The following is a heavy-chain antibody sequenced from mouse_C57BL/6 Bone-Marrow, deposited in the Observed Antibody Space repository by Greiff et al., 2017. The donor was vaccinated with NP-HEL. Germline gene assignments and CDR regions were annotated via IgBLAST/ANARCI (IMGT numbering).Heavy chain of an antibody. CDR1: GFTFSSYG. Sequence: EVMLVESGGDLVKPGGSLKLSCAASGFTFSSYGMSWVRQTPDKRLEWVATISSGGSYTYYPDSVKGRFTISRDNAKNTLYLQMSSLKSEDTAMYYCARRGSSYVGYFDYWGQGTTLTVSS. CDR3: ARRGSSYVGYFDY. V-gene: IGHV5-6*02. CDR2: ISSGGSYT. J-gene: IGHJ2*01. D-gene: IGHD1-1*01.